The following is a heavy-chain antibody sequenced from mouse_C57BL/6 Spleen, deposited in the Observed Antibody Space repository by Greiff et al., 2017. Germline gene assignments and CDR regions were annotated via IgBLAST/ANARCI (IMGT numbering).Heavy chain of an antibody. CDR2: ISYDGSN. V-gene: IGHV3-6*01. CDR3: ARVGDYDDGERDY. Sequence: DVQLVESGPGLVKPSQSLSLTCSVTGYSITSGYYWNWIRQFPGNKLEWMGYISYDGSNNYNPSLKNRISITRDTSKNQFFLKLNSVTTEDTATYYCARVGDYDDGERDYWGQGTTLTVSS. CDR1: GYSITSGYY. J-gene: IGHJ2*01. D-gene: IGHD2-4*01.